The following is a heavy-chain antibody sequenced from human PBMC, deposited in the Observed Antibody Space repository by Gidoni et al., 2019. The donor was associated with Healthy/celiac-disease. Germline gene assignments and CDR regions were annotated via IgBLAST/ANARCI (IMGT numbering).Heavy chain of an antibody. V-gene: IGHV3-15*01. CDR2: IKSKTDGGTT. D-gene: IGHD3-22*01. CDR1: GFTFSTAW. Sequence: EVQLVESGGGLVKPGGSLRLSCAASGFTFSTAWISWVRQAPGKGLEWVGRIKSKTDGGTTDYAAPVKGRFTISRDDSKNTLYLQMNSLKTEDTAVYYCTTAPPPAYYYDSSGYYYGEDFDYWGQGTLVTVSS. J-gene: IGHJ4*02. CDR3: TTAPPPAYYYDSSGYYYGEDFDY.